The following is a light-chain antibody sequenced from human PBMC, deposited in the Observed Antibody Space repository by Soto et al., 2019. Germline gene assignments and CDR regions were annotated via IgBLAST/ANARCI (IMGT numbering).Light chain of an antibody. J-gene: IGKJ5*01. CDR3: QQYNNWPPIT. Sequence: EIVMTQSPGTLSVSPGERATLSCRASQSVRSKLAWYQQKPGQAPRLLIYDASTRATGIPARFTGNGSWTEFTHTISSLQYEDFVVYYCQQYNNWPPITFGQGTRLEIK. CDR2: DAS. V-gene: IGKV3-15*01. CDR1: QSVRSK.